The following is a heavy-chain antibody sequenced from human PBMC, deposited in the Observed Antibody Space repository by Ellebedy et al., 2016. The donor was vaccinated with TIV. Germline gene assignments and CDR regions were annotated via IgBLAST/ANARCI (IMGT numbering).Heavy chain of an antibody. J-gene: IGHJ3*02. CDR2: ISPSGDIT. CDR1: GFTFRDFA. CDR3: TKRGVAWAAFDI. V-gene: IGHV3-23*01. D-gene: IGHD7-27*01. Sequence: GESLKISCAASGFTFRDFAMNWVRQAPGQGLEWVSAISPSGDITYFADSVKGRFTISRDNSQDTVHLQMHSLRAEDTAVYYCTKRGVAWAAFDIWGPGTLVTVSS.